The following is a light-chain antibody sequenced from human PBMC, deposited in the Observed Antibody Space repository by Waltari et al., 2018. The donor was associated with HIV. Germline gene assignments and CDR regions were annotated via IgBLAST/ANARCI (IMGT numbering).Light chain of an antibody. J-gene: IGLJ3*02. CDR2: EDF. CDR3: GTWDSSLGAGV. Sequence: SVLTQPPSVSAAPGQTITISCSGSTSNIGSNYVAWYQQFPGRAPKFLIYEDFRRPSGTPDRFPVSKSCTSATLDITGLQTGDEADYYCGTWDSSLGAGVFGGGTKVTV. CDR1: TSNIGSNY. V-gene: IGLV1-51*02.